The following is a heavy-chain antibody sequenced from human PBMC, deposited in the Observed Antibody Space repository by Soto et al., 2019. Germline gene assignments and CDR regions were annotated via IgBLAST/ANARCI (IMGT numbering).Heavy chain of an antibody. Sequence: GSLRLSCAASGFIFSSFAMGWVRQAPGKGLEWVSTISSSGYTTYYTDSVKGRFTFSRDNSKNTLYLQMNSLRAEDMALYYCAIGSDPFGYWGQGTLVTVSS. CDR3: AIGSDPFGY. V-gene: IGHV3-23*01. J-gene: IGHJ4*02. CDR2: ISSSGYTT. D-gene: IGHD2-21*02. CDR1: GFIFSSFA.